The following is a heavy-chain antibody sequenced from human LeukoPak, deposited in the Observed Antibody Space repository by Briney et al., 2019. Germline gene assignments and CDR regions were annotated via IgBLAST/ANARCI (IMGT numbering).Heavy chain of an antibody. CDR2: IYPGDSDT. CDR3: AIGGEDKSKYFQH. CDR1: GYTFTSYR. Sequence: GESLKISCKGSGYTFTSYRIGWVRQMPGEGLECMGIIYPGDSDTRYSPSFQGQVTISADKSINTAYLQWSSLKASDTAMYYCAIGGEDKSKYFQHWGQGTLVTVSS. V-gene: IGHV5-51*01. J-gene: IGHJ1*01. D-gene: IGHD3-16*01.